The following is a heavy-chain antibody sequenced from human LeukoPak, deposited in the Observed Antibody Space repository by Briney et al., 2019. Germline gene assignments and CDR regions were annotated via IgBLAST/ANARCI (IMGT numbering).Heavy chain of an antibody. CDR3: ARSYGSGRILGY. Sequence: SETLSLTCTVSGGSISSYYWSWIRQPPGKGLEWIGYIYYSGSTNYNPSLKSRVTISVDTSKNQFSLKLSSVTPEDTAVYYCARSYGSGRILGYWGQGTLVTVSS. J-gene: IGHJ4*02. CDR1: GGSISSYY. D-gene: IGHD3-10*01. V-gene: IGHV4-59*12. CDR2: IYYSGST.